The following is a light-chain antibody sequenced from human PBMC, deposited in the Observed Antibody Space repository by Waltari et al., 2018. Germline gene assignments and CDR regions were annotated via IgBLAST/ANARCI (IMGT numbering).Light chain of an antibody. Sequence: EIVLTQSPGTLSLSPGERATLSCRSSQTIASRYFTWYQQKPGQAPRLLIYGTSSRATGIPDRFSGSGSGTDFTLTISRLEPEDFAVYYCQQYGSSPPEITFGPGTKVDIK. J-gene: IGKJ3*01. CDR1: QTIASRY. CDR3: QQYGSSPPEIT. CDR2: GTS. V-gene: IGKV3-20*01.